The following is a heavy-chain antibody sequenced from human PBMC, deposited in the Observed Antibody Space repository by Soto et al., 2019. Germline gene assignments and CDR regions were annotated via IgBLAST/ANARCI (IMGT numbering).Heavy chain of an antibody. CDR1: GGSISSGGYY. Sequence: QVQLQESGPGLVKPSQTLSLTCTVSGGSISSGGYYWSWIRQHPGKGLEWIGYIYYSGSTYYNPSLRSRVTISVDTSKNQLSLRLGSVTAADPAVYYCARGGDTVGPGIGYFDLWGRGTLVTVSS. CDR2: IYYSGST. CDR3: ARGGDTVGPGIGYFDL. V-gene: IGHV4-31*03. J-gene: IGHJ2*01. D-gene: IGHD4-17*01.